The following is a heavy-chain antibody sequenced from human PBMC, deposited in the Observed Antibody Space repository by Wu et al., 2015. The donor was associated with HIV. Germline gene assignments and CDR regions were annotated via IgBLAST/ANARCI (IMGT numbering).Heavy chain of an antibody. CDR1: GYIFPNYL. V-gene: IGHV1-18*01. CDR3: ARDGGIDWDDSGSEF. Sequence: VQSGPDMKKPGASVRLSCKASGYIFPNYLINWVRQGSGQGFEWLGYINPYGGNVLYAEKFKDRVSMTSDTPTTTVYMEMRSLTTDDTAVYYCARDGGIDWDDSGSEFWGQGTLVTVSS. J-gene: IGHJ4*02. CDR2: INPYGGNV. D-gene: IGHD1-1*01.